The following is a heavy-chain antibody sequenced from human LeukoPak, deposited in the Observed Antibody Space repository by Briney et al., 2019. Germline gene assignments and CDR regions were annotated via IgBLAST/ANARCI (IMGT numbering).Heavy chain of an antibody. J-gene: IGHJ4*02. CDR2: INPNGGGT. CDR3: ARAIYGSGIYYQNAPGY. D-gene: IGHD3-10*01. V-gene: IGHV1-2*06. Sequence: ASVKVSCKASGYTFTGYYMHLVRQAPGQGLEWMGRINPNGGGTNYAQKFQGRVTMTRDTSISTAYMELSRLRSDDTAVYYCARAIYGSGIYYQNAPGYWGQGTLVTVSS. CDR1: GYTFTGYY.